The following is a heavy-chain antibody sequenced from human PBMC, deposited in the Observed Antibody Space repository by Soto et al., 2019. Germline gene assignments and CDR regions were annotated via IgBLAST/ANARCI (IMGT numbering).Heavy chain of an antibody. V-gene: IGHV1-18*01. D-gene: IGHD3-10*01. Sequence: QVQLVQSGAEVKKPGASVKVSCKASGYTFTSYGISWVRQAPGQGLEWMGWISAYNGNTNYAQKLQGRVTMTTDTSTSTAYMELRSLRSDDTAVYYSARVKMTYYYGSGSYYNDYWGQGTLVTVSS. CDR3: ARVKMTYYYGSGSYYNDY. CDR1: GYTFTSYG. J-gene: IGHJ4*02. CDR2: ISAYNGNT.